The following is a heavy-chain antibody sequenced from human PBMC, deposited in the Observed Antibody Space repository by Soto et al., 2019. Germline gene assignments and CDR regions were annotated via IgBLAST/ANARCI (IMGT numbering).Heavy chain of an antibody. Sequence: GGSLRLSCAASGFTFSSYGMHWVRQAPGKGLEWVAVIWYDGSNKYYADSVKGRFTISRDNSKNTLYLQMNSLRAEDTAVYYCARVQRGYDSSGYLAYWGQGTLVTVSS. CDR1: GFTFSSYG. V-gene: IGHV3-33*01. CDR2: IWYDGSNK. D-gene: IGHD3-22*01. J-gene: IGHJ4*02. CDR3: ARVQRGYDSSGYLAY.